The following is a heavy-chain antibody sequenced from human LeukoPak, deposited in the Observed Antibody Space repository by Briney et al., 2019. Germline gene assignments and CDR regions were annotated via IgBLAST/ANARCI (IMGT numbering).Heavy chain of an antibody. V-gene: IGHV4-59*01. D-gene: IGHD3-10*01. CDR3: ARDAYGGDAFDI. J-gene: IGHJ3*02. CDR2: IYYSGST. CDR1: GGSISSYY. Sequence: SETLSLTCTVSGGSISSYYWSWIRQPPGKGLEWIGYIYYSGSTNYNPSLKSRVTISVDTSKNQFSLKLSSVTAADTAVYYCARDAYGGDAFDIWGQGTMVTVSS.